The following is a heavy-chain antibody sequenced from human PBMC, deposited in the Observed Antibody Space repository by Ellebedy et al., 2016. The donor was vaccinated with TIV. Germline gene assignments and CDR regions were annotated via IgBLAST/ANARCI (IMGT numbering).Heavy chain of an antibody. J-gene: IGHJ6*02. V-gene: IGHV1-69*04. CDR2: IIPILDIP. D-gene: IGHD6-13*01. CDR3: ASGGIAAAGTYYYYSGMDV. CDR1: GGTFSSYA. Sequence: AASVKVSCKASGGTFSSYAISWVRQAPGQGLEWMGRIIPILDIPHYTQKFQGRVTITADKSTSTAYMELSSLRSEDTAVYYCASGGIAAAGTYYYYSGMDVWGQGTTVTVSS.